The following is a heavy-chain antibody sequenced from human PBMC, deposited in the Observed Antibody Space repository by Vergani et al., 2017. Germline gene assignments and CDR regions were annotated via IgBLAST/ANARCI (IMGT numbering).Heavy chain of an antibody. Sequence: EGQRVESGGGWLQPGGSLRLSCAASGLTFTSYDMTWVRQAPGKGLEWVSAISGSGDSTYYADSVEGRFTISSDNAQNTLYLQMNSVRVEDTGVYYCARARCIETCYMSTWLGSWGQGTLVTVSS. CDR1: GLTFTSYD. V-gene: IGHV3-23*04. J-gene: IGHJ5*01. D-gene: IGHD5/OR15-5a*01. CDR3: ARARCIETCYMSTWLGS. CDR2: ISGSGDST.